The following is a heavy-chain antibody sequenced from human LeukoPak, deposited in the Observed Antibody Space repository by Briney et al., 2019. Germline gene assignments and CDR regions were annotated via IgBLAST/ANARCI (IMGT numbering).Heavy chain of an antibody. V-gene: IGHV4-39*01. CDR2: IYYSGST. CDR1: GGSISSSSYY. CDR3: ARGSRGIAVAGTGLFDY. Sequence: PSETLSLTCTVSGGSISSSSYYWGWIRQPPGKGLEWIGSIYYSGSTYYNPSLKSRVTISVDTSKNQFSLKLSSVTAADTAVYYCARGSRGIAVAGTGLFDYWGQGTLVTVSS. J-gene: IGHJ4*02. D-gene: IGHD6-19*01.